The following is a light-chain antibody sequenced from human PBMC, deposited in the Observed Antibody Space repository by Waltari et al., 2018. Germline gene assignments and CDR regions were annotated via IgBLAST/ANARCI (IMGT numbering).Light chain of an antibody. CDR2: GNS. J-gene: IGLJ3*02. Sequence: QSVLTQPPSVYGAPGQRVTISCTGRRSNIGAGYDVNWYQQLPGTAPKPLTYGNSNRPSGVPDRFSGSKSGTSASLAITGLQAEDEADYYCQSYDSSLSGWVFGGGTKLTVL. V-gene: IGLV1-40*01. CDR3: QSYDSSLSGWV. CDR1: RSNIGAGYD.